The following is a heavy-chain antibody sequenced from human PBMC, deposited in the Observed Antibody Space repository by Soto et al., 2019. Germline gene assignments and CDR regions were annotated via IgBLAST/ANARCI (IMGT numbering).Heavy chain of an antibody. Sequence: SETLSLTCAVHGGSFSGYYWDWIRQPPGKGLEWIGQFYSSDNNKYNPSLKSRLTVSIDTPKNQFSLRLNSVTAADTAVYYCARDKITGLFDYWGQGTLVTVSS. V-gene: IGHV4-34*10. CDR2: FYSSDNN. J-gene: IGHJ4*02. CDR3: ARDKITGLFDY. CDR1: GGSFSGYY. D-gene: IGHD2-8*02.